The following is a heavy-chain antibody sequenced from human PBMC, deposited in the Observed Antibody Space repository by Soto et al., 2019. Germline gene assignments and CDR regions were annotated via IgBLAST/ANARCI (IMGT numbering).Heavy chain of an antibody. J-gene: IGHJ4*02. CDR3: ARGFCSGGICYPNDF. D-gene: IGHD2-15*01. CDR2: ISAYNGDT. CDR1: GYTFTNYG. V-gene: IGHV1-18*01. Sequence: QVQLVQSGAEVKKPGASVKVSGKASGYTFTNYGITWVRQAPGQGLEWMGWISAYNGDTNYAQKLQARVTMTTDTSTTTAYMELRGLTSDDTAVYYCARGFCSGGICYPNDFWGQGTLVTVSS.